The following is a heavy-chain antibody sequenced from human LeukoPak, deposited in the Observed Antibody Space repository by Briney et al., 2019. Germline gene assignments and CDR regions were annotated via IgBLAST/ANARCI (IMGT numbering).Heavy chain of an antibody. CDR1: GGSFSGYY. Sequence: SETLSLTCAVYGGSFSGYYWSWIRQPPGKGLEWIGEINHSGSTNYNPSLKSRVTISVDTSKNQFSLKLSSVTAADTAVYYCARGRQLYGEVGYYFDYWGQGTLVTVSS. J-gene: IGHJ4*02. V-gene: IGHV4-34*01. D-gene: IGHD2-2*01. CDR3: ARGRQLYGEVGYYFDY. CDR2: INHSGST.